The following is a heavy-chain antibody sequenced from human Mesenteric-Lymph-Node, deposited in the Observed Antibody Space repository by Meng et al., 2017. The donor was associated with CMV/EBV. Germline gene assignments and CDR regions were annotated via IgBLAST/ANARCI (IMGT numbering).Heavy chain of an antibody. V-gene: IGHV3-21*01. Sequence: GESLKISCAASGFTFSSYEMNWVRQAPGKGLEWVSSISSSGIYIYYADSVKGRFTISRDNAKNSLYLQMNSLRVEDTAVYYCARYGTIGTWWGGWFDPWGQGTLVTVSS. J-gene: IGHJ5*02. CDR1: GFTFSSYE. CDR3: ARYGTIGTWWGGWFDP. D-gene: IGHD1-1*01. CDR2: ISSSGIYI.